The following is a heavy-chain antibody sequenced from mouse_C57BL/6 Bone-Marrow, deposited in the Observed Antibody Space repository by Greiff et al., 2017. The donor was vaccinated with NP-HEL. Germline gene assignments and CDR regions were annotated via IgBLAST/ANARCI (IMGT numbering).Heavy chain of an antibody. V-gene: IGHV1-55*01. CDR1: GYTFTSYW. Sequence: VQLQQPGAELVKPGASVKMSCKASGYTFTSYWITWVKQRPGQGLEWIGDIYPGSGCTNYNEKFKGKATLTVDTSSSTAYMQLSSLTSEDSAVYYWARKIYYYGSSYAMDDWGQGTTVTVSS. D-gene: IGHD1-1*01. CDR3: ARKIYYYGSSYAMDD. J-gene: IGHJ4*01. CDR2: IYPGSGCT.